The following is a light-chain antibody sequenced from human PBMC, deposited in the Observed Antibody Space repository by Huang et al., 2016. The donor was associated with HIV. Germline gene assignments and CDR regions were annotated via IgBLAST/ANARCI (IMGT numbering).Light chain of an antibody. CDR1: QSISTY. J-gene: IGKJ2*01. V-gene: IGKV1-39*01. CDR2: AAS. CDR3: QQSYSTPYT. Sequence: DVQMTQSPSSLSASVGDRVTITCRASQSISTYLNWYQHKVGKAPNLLIYAASSLHSGVPSRFSGSGSGTDFTLTISSLQPEDFATYYCQQSYSTPYTFGQGTKLEIK.